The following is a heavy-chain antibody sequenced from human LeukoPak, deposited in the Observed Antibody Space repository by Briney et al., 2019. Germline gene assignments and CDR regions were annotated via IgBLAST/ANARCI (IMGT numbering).Heavy chain of an antibody. Sequence: SQTLSLTCTVSGGSISSGDYYWSWIRQPPGKGLEWIGYIYYSGSTYYNPSPKSRVTISVDTSKNQFSLKLSSVTAADTAVYYCARVSNWNYGIGYWGQGTLVTVSS. D-gene: IGHD1-7*01. CDR1: GGSISSGDYY. CDR3: ARVSNWNYGIGY. V-gene: IGHV4-30-4*08. CDR2: IYYSGST. J-gene: IGHJ4*02.